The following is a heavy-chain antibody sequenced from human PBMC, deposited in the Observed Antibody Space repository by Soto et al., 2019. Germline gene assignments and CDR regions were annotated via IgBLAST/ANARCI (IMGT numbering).Heavy chain of an antibody. V-gene: IGHV1-18*01. CDR3: ARGGDSAGTGIES. CDR2: ISAYTGNT. CDR1: GYTFTSYA. D-gene: IGHD6-13*01. J-gene: IGHJ4*02. Sequence: ASVKVSCKASGYTFTSYAFSWLRQAPGQGLEWMGWISAYTGNTNYAQNLQGRVTMTTDTSTSTAYMELRSLRSDDTAVYYCARGGDSAGTGIESWGQGTLVTVSS.